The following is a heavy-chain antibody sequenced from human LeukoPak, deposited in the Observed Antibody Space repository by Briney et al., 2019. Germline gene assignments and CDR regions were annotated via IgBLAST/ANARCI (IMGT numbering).Heavy chain of an antibody. CDR1: GYSISSGYY. J-gene: IGHJ1*01. CDR3: ARGLKWYSSSWKLGYFQH. V-gene: IGHV4-38-2*02. D-gene: IGHD6-13*01. CDR2: IYYTGGT. Sequence: SETLSLTCSVSGYSISSGYYWGWIRQPPGRGLEWIGSIYYTGGTLYNPSLKSRVTISVDTSKNQFSLKLSSVTAADTAVYYCARGLKWYSSSWKLGYFQHWGQGTLVTVSS.